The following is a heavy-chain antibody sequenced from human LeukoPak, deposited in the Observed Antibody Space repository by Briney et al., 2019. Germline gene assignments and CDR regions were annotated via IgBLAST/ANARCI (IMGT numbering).Heavy chain of an antibody. CDR2: ISYDGSNK. V-gene: IGHV3-30*04. CDR1: GFTFSSYA. CDR3: ASDSRKQQLSGRAFDI. Sequence: GGSLRLSCAASGFTFSSYAMHWVRQAPGKGLEWVGVISYDGSNKYYADSVKGRFTISRDNSKNTLYLQMNSLRAEDTAVYYCASDSRKQQLSGRAFDIWGQGTMVTVSS. D-gene: IGHD6-13*01. J-gene: IGHJ3*02.